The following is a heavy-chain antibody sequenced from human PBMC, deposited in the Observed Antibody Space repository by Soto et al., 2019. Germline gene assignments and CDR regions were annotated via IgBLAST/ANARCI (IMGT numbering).Heavy chain of an antibody. Sequence: PSGTLSLTCTICGASISSSSYYWAWIRKPPGKGLEWIGSISYSGSTYYNPSLKSRVTMSVDTSKNQFSLKLSSVTAADTAVYYCARLHGYCISTSCYGYYGMDVWGQGTTVT. CDR3: ARLHGYCISTSCYGYYGMDV. J-gene: IGHJ6*02. V-gene: IGHV4-39*01. D-gene: IGHD2-2*01. CDR2: ISYSGST. CDR1: GASISSSSYY.